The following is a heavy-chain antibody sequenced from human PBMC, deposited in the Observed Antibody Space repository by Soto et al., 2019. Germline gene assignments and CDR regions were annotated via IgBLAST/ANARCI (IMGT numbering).Heavy chain of an antibody. J-gene: IGHJ1*01. CDR1: GFIFTDWF. V-gene: IGHV1-46*01. Sequence: HLAQSGPEVKRPGASVKISCKASGFIFTDWFMHWVRQAPGQGPEWMGIINRRGGNSIYSQKFQDSVTMTRDTSTSTLYVELSSLTSADTAVYYCAKEGAILGEVDAWGQGTLVTVSS. D-gene: IGHD3-10*01. CDR2: INRRGGNS. CDR3: AKEGAILGEVDA.